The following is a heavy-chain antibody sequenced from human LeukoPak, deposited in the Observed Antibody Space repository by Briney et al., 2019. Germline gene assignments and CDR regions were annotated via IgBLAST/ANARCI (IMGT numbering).Heavy chain of an antibody. CDR2: ISYDGSNK. Sequence: GRSLRLSCAASGFTFSSYAMHWVRQAPGKGLEWVAVISYDGSNKYYADSVKGRFTISRDNSKNTLYLQMNSLRAEDTAVYYCARDWSDHGDYVSLFDYWGQGTLVTVSS. CDR1: GFTFSSYA. V-gene: IGHV3-30-3*01. D-gene: IGHD4-17*01. CDR3: ARDWSDHGDYVSLFDY. J-gene: IGHJ4*02.